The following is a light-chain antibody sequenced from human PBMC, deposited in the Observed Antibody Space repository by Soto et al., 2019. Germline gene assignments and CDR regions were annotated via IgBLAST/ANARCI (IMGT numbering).Light chain of an antibody. CDR2: GAS. Sequence: EIVMTQSPATLSVSPGERATISCRASQSVSSNLAWYQQKPGQAPRLLIYGASTRATGIPARFSGSGSGTEFTLTISSRQPADVAIYYCQHYNNWPPWTFGQGTKVEIK. V-gene: IGKV3-15*01. CDR1: QSVSSN. J-gene: IGKJ1*01. CDR3: QHYNNWPPWT.